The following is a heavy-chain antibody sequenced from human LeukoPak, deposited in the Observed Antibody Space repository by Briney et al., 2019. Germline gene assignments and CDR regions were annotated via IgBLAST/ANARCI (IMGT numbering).Heavy chain of an antibody. D-gene: IGHD4-17*01. Sequence: SVKVSCKASRGAFSTYAINWVRQAPGQGLEWMGGIIPILGTANYAQKFQGRVTITADESTSTAYMELSSLRSEDTAVYYCASLGGGSTVTTYLNYWGQGTLVTVSS. CDR2: IIPILGTA. CDR1: RGAFSTYA. J-gene: IGHJ4*02. CDR3: ASLGGGSTVTTYLNY. V-gene: IGHV1-69*13.